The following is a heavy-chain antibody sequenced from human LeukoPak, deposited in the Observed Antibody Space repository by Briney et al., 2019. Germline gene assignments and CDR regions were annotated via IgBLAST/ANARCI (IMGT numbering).Heavy chain of an antibody. CDR2: MNPNSGNT. CDR1: GYTFTSYD. CDR3: ARGRGGSVQYSSSWYSSLGAY. Sequence: GASVKVSCKASGYTFTSYDINWVRQATGQGLEWMGWMNPNSGNTGYAQKFQGRVNMTRNTSISTAYMELSSLESDDTAVYYCARGRGGSVQYSSSWYSSLGAYWGQGTLVTVSS. J-gene: IGHJ4*02. D-gene: IGHD6-13*01. V-gene: IGHV1-8*01.